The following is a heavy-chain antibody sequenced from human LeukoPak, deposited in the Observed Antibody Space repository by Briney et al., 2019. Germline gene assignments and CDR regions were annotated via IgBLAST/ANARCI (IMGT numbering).Heavy chain of an antibody. V-gene: IGHV3-15*01. D-gene: IGHD5-12*01. Sequence: GGSLRLSCAASGFTFSNAWMSWVRQAPGKGLEWVGRIKSKTDGGTTDYAAPVKDRFTFSRDDSKNTLYMQMNNLQTEDTAVYYCTTSLSGYDFLFDYWGQGTLVTVPS. CDR3: TTSLSGYDFLFDY. CDR1: GFTFSNAW. CDR2: IKSKTDGGTT. J-gene: IGHJ4*02.